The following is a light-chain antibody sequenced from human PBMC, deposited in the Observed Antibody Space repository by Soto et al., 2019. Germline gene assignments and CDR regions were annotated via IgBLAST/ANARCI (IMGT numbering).Light chain of an antibody. CDR3: QPYDTSSRA. V-gene: IGKV1-5*03. Sequence: DIQMTQSPSTLSASVGDTVTITCRASQSVDKWLSWYQQKPGRAPKLLIYKASTLEGGVPSRFGGSGSGTECTLTLSNLQPDVFATYYCQPYDTSSRAFGQGTTVEVQ. CDR2: KAS. J-gene: IGKJ1*01. CDR1: QSVDKW.